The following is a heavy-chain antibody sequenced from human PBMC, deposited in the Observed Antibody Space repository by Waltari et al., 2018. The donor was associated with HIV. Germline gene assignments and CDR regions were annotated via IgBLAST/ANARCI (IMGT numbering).Heavy chain of an antibody. CDR1: GDSFNGFF. V-gene: IGHV4-34*02. CDR3: ARGRRPYHNLFTGYTFYFDS. Sequence: VQLQQWGGGLFNSSVTLSLPCAVYGDSFNGFFWTWLRQPPGRGLEWIGEISHSGATADTPSRGGRATVSLDTTKNQFFVTVKSLTVADTATYFCARGRRPYHNLFTGYTFYFDSWGRGS. CDR2: ISHSGAT. J-gene: IGHJ4*02. D-gene: IGHD3-9*01.